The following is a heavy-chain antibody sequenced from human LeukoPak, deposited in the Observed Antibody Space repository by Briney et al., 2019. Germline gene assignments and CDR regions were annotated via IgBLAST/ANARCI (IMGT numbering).Heavy chain of an antibody. Sequence: PSETLSLTCSVSGVSVSDGRYYWTWIRQHPGKGLEWIGYKYYSGSAKYNPSLKSRLTISIDTSKNQLSLHLSSVTAADTATYYCATPYCSSISCLDVFNMWGQGTRVTVSS. D-gene: IGHD2-2*01. J-gene: IGHJ3*02. V-gene: IGHV4-31*03. CDR1: GVSVSDGRYY. CDR2: KYYSGSA. CDR3: ATPYCSSISCLDVFNM.